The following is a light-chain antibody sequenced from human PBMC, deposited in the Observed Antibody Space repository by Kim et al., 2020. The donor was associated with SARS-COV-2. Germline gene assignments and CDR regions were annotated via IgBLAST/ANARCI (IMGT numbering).Light chain of an antibody. J-gene: IGKJ1*01. CDR2: DAS. V-gene: IGKV1-5*01. CDR3: QQYNSYCT. CDR1: QSISSW. Sequence: SASVGERVTIPCRASQSISSWLSWYQQKPGKAPKLLIYDASSLESGVPSRFSGSGSGTEFTLTISSLQPDDFATNYCQQYNSYCTFGQGSKVDIK.